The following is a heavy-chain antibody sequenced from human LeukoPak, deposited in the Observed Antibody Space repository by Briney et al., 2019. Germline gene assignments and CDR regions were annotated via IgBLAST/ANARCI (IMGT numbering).Heavy chain of an antibody. CDR3: ARGDPRSNYYYYGMDV. D-gene: IGHD5-24*01. V-gene: IGHV4-4*07. CDR2: IYTSGST. J-gene: IGHJ6*02. CDR1: GGSISSYY. Sequence: SETLSLTCTVSGGSISSYYWSWIRQPAGKGLEWIGRIYTSGSTNYNPSLKSRVTMSVDTSKNQFSLKLSSVTAADTAVYYCARGDPRSNYYYYGMDVWGQGTTVTVSS.